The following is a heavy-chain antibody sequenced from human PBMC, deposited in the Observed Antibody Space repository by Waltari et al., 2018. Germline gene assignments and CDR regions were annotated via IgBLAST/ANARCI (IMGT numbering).Heavy chain of an antibody. CDR3: AREDTNSNGMDV. V-gene: IGHV3-23*04. J-gene: IGHJ6*02. CDR1: GFTFSSYA. CDR2: ISGSGGST. D-gene: IGHD2-8*01. Sequence: EVQLVESGGGLVQPGGSLRLSCAASGFTFSSYAMSWVRQAPGKGLEWVSAISGSGGSTYYADSVKGRFTISRDDAKNSLFLLMNSLRVEDTAVYYCAREDTNSNGMDVWGQGTTVTVSS.